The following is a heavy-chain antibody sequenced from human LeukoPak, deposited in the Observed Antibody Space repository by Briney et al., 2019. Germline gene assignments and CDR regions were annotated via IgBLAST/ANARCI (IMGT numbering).Heavy chain of an antibody. CDR1: GDSVSSGSHY. Sequence: PSETLSLTCTVSGDSVSSGSHYWSWIRQPPGKGLERIGYISYSGSTNYNPSLKSRVTISVDTSKNQLSLNLNSVTAADTAVYYCARSYYDFWSGSYYYYMDVWGKGTTVTVSS. CDR2: ISYSGST. D-gene: IGHD3-3*01. V-gene: IGHV4-61*01. CDR3: ARSYYDFWSGSYYYYMDV. J-gene: IGHJ6*03.